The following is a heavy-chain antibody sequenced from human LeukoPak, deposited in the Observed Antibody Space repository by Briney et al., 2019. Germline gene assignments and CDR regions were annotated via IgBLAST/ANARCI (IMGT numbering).Heavy chain of an antibody. CDR2: INPNSGGS. CDR3: ARNRAGIAVAGESHFDY. CDR1: GYTFTGYY. V-gene: IGHV1-2*02. Sequence: ASVKVSCEASGYTFTGYYIHWVRQAPGQGLEWLGWINPNSGGSNYAQIFQGRVTMARDTSISTAYMELSRLRSDDTAVYYCARNRAGIAVAGESHFDYWGQGTLVTVSS. D-gene: IGHD6-19*01. J-gene: IGHJ4*02.